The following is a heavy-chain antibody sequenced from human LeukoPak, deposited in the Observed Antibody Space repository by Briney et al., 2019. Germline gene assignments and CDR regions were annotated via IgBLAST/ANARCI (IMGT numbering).Heavy chain of an antibody. J-gene: IGHJ3*02. Sequence: SETLSLTXTVSGGSISSSSYYWGWIRQPPGKGLEWIGSIYYSGSTYYNPSLKSRVTISVDTSKNQFSLKLSSVTAADTAVYYCASGYCSSTSCVPGAFDIWGQGTMVTVSS. D-gene: IGHD2-2*03. CDR2: IYYSGST. V-gene: IGHV4-39*01. CDR1: GGSISSSSYY. CDR3: ASGYCSSTSCVPGAFDI.